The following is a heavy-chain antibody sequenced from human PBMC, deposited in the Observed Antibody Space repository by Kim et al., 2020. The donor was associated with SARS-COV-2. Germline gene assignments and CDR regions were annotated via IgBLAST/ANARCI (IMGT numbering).Heavy chain of an antibody. Sequence: KGRFTISRDNSKNTVYLQMNSLRAEDTAVYFCARDQAAITGTPYICGMDVWGQGTTVTVSS. CDR3: ARDQAAITGTPYICGMDV. J-gene: IGHJ6*02. D-gene: IGHD1-20*01. V-gene: IGHV3-66*01.